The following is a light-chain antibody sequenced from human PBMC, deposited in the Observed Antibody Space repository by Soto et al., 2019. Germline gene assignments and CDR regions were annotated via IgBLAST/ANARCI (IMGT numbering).Light chain of an antibody. CDR2: GNS. V-gene: IGLV1-40*01. CDR1: RSNIGAGYD. J-gene: IGLJ1*01. CDR3: QSYDSSLSGSYV. Sequence: QSVLTQPPPVSGAPGQRLTISCTGTRSNIGAGYDVHWYQQLPGTAPKLLIYGNSNRPSGVPDRFSGSKSGTSASLAITGLQAEDEADYYCQSYDSSLSGSYVFGTGTKVTVL.